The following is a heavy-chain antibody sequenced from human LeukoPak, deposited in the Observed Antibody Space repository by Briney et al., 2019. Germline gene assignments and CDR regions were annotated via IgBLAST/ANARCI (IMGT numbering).Heavy chain of an antibody. CDR3: ATGGYFDFEN. V-gene: IGHV3-23*01. CDR1: GFTFSTHD. J-gene: IGHJ3*02. D-gene: IGHD3-9*01. Sequence: PGGSLRLSCAASGFTFSTHDKQWVRQAPAKGLEWVAGISRSGATYHTDSVKGRFTISRDNSRSTLDLQMSGLRAEDTALYYCATGGYFDFENWGQGTMVTVS. CDR2: ISRSGAT.